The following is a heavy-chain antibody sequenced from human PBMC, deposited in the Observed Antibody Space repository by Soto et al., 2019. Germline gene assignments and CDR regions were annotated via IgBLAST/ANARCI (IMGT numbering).Heavy chain of an antibody. Sequence: QVQLVQSGAEVKKPGASVKVSCKASGYTFTSYYMHWVRQAPGQGLEWMGIINPSGGSTSYAQKFQGRVTMTRDTSTSTVYMELSSLRSEDTAVYYCARDFDYYDSSGDAFDIWGQGTMVTVSS. CDR2: INPSGGST. J-gene: IGHJ3*02. D-gene: IGHD3-22*01. V-gene: IGHV1-46*01. CDR1: GYTFTSYY. CDR3: ARDFDYYDSSGDAFDI.